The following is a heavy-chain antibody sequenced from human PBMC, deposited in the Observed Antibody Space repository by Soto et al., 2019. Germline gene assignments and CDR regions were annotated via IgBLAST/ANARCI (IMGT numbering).Heavy chain of an antibody. CDR2: IYYSGST. CDR3: ARESRIAAAGTRFDY. V-gene: IGHV4-31*03. CDR1: GGSISSGGYY. J-gene: IGHJ4*02. Sequence: PSETLSLTCTVSGGSISSGGYYWSWIRQHPGKGLEWIGYIYYSGSTYYNPSLKSRVTISVDTSKNQFSLKLSSVTAADTAAYYCARESRIAAAGTRFDYWGQGTLVTVSS. D-gene: IGHD6-13*01.